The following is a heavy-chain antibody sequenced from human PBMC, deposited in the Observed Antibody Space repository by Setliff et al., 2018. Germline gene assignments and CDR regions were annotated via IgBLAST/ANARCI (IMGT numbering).Heavy chain of an antibody. CDR1: GGSFSNFY. V-gene: IGHV4-34*01. J-gene: IGHJ4*02. D-gene: IGHD1-20*01. Sequence: PSETLSLTCAVYGGSFSNFYLTWIRQSPGKGLEWIGEIHPTEGAKYNPSLQSRVTMSVDTSSKQHSLKLTSVTAADTAMYYCSRGQDNSKVGHDWGQGTLVTVSS. CDR3: SRGQDNSKVGHD. CDR2: IHPTEGA.